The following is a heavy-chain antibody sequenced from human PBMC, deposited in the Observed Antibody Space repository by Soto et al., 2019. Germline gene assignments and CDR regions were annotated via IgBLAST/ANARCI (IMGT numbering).Heavy chain of an antibody. CDR1: GGTFSSYA. J-gene: IGHJ5*02. V-gene: IGHV1-69*01. CDR3: ARAVWDCRCGGCYGWFGP. Sequence: QVQLVQSGAEVKKPGSSVTVSCKASGGTFSSYAISWVRQAPGQGLEWVGVFIPLLGTTNFAQRFQGRVTITADESTSTAYMELSSLRSEDTAVYSCARAVWDCRCGGCYGWFGPWGQGTLVTVSS. D-gene: IGHD2-15*01. CDR2: FIPLLGTT.